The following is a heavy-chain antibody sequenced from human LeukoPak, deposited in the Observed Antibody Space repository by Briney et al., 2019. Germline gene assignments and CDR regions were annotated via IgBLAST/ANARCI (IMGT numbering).Heavy chain of an antibody. Sequence: ETLSLTCTVSGGSISSYYWSWIRQPPGKGLEWIGYIYYSGSTNYNPSLKSRVTISVDTSKNQFSLKLSSVTAADTAVYYCARLRGMATLDYWGQGTLVTVSS. CDR2: IYYSGST. J-gene: IGHJ4*02. CDR1: GGSISSYY. V-gene: IGHV4-59*08. CDR3: ARLRGMATLDY. D-gene: IGHD5-12*01.